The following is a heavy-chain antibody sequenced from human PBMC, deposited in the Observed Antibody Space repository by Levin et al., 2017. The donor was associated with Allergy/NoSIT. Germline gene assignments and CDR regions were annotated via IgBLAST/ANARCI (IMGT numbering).Heavy chain of an antibody. CDR3: ARDQGPPYSSERPDAGDYYYYGMDV. CDR2: IYTSGST. J-gene: IGHJ6*02. Sequence: SETLSLTCTVSGGSISSYYWSWIRQPAGKGLEWIGRIYTSGSTNYNPSLKSRVTMSVDTSKNQFSLKLSSVTAADTAVYYCARDQGPPYSSERPDAGDYYYYGMDVWGQGTTVTVSS. D-gene: IGHD6-25*01. V-gene: IGHV4-4*07. CDR1: GGSISSYY.